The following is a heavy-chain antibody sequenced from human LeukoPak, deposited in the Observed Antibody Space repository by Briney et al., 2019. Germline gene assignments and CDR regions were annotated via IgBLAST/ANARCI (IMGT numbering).Heavy chain of an antibody. CDR1: GFTFDDYA. D-gene: IGHD6-13*01. Sequence: PGRSLRLSCAASGFTFDDYAMHWVRQAPGKGLEWVSGISWNSGSIGYADSVKGRFTISRDNAKNSLYLQMNSLRAEDTALYYCAKGYSSSWLRRGYFDYWGQGTTVTVSS. CDR2: ISWNSGSI. J-gene: IGHJ4*02. V-gene: IGHV3-9*01. CDR3: AKGYSSSWLRRGYFDY.